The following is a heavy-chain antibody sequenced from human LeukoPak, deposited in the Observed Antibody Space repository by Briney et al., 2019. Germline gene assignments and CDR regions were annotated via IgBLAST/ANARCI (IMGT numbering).Heavy chain of an antibody. CDR1: GYSFSSYW. CDR3: ARPYNILGYCSGGSCYPDAFDI. CDR2: IYPGDSDT. J-gene: IGHJ3*02. Sequence: GESLKISCKGSGYSFSSYWISWVRQMPGKGLEWMGMIYPGDSDTRYSPSFQGQVTISADKSISTAYLQWSSLKASDTAMYYCARPYNILGYCSGGSCYPDAFDIWGQGTMVTVSS. V-gene: IGHV5-51*01. D-gene: IGHD2-15*01.